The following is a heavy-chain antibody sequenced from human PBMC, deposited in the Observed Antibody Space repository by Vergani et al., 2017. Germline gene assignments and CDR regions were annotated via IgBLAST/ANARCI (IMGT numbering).Heavy chain of an antibody. Sequence: QVQLVESGGGEVQPGRSLRLSCSAAGFPFSDYGVHWVRQAPGKGLEWVSVISYDGNKKNYAASVKGRFTISRDNSKNTLYLEMNALRAEDTAVYYCARDFLTRVTTLDYYYMGVWGKETTVTVSS. CDR3: ARDFLTRVTTLDYYYMGV. J-gene: IGHJ6*03. CDR1: GFPFSDYG. CDR2: ISYDGNKK. V-gene: IGHV3-30*03. D-gene: IGHD1-1*01.